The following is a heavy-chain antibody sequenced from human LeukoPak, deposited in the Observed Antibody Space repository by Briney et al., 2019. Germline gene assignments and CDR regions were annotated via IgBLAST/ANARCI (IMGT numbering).Heavy chain of an antibody. D-gene: IGHD2-15*01. J-gene: IGHJ3*02. V-gene: IGHV1-2*02. CDR1: GYTFTGYY. CDR3: AREDVGLRAFDI. CDR2: INPNSGGT. Sequence: VASVTVSCKASGYTFTGYYMHWVRQAPGQGLEWMGWINPNSGGTNYAQKFQGRVTMTRDTSISTAYMELSRLRSDDTAVYYCAREDVGLRAFDIWGQGTMVTVSS.